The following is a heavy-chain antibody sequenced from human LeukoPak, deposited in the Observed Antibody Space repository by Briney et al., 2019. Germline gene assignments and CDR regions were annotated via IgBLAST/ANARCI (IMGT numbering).Heavy chain of an antibody. V-gene: IGHV3-23*01. J-gene: IGHJ4*02. CDR1: GFTFSSSA. CDR2: ISNNGGYT. CDR3: AQQLGYCSDGSCYFPY. D-gene: IGHD2-15*01. Sequence: QSGGSLRLSCAASGFTFSSSAMSWVRQAPGKGLEWVSAISNNGGYTYYADSVQGRFTISRDNSKSTLCLQMNSLRAEDTAVYYSAQQLGYCSDGSCYFPYWGQGTLVTVSS.